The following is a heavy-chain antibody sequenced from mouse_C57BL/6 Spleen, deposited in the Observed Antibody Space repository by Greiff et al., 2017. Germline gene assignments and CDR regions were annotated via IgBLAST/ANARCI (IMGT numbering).Heavy chain of an antibody. CDR3: ARLRLTGTKDYAMDY. D-gene: IGHD4-1*01. J-gene: IGHJ4*01. CDR1: GYTFTSYW. V-gene: IGHV1-53*01. CDR2: INPSNGGT. Sequence: QLQQPGTELVKPGASVKLSCKASGYTFTSYWMHWVKQRPGQGLEWIGNINPSNGGTNYNEKFKSKATLTVDKSSSTAYMQLSSLTSEDSAVYYCARLRLTGTKDYAMDYWGQGTSVTVSS.